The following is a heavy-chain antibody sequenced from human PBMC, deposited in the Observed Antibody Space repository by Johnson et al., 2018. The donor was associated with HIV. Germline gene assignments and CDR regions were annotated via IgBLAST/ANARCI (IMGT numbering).Heavy chain of an antibody. V-gene: IGHV3-53*01. Sequence: VQLVESGGGLIQPGGSLRLSCAASGFTVSSNYMSWVRQAPGKGLEWVSVIYSGGSTYYADSVKGRFTISRDNAKNSLYLQMNSLRAEDTALYYCARSVNAGRPFDIWGQGTLVTVSS. CDR1: GFTVSSNY. D-gene: IGHD2-8*01. CDR2: IYSGGST. CDR3: ARSVNAGRPFDI. J-gene: IGHJ3*02.